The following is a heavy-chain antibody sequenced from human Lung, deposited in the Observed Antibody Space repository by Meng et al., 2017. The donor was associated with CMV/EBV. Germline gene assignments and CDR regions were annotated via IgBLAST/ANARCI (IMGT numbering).Heavy chain of an antibody. CDR1: GFTVSSNY. V-gene: IGHV3-66*01. CDR2: IYRGGTT. Sequence: VQLGGSGGGLGPPWGSLRLSCAASGFTVSSNYMSWVRQAPGEGLEWVSVIYRGGTTYYADSVKGRFTISRDNSKNTLSLQMNSLRAEDTAVYYCARASSGYRSDAFDIWGQGTMVTVSS. J-gene: IGHJ3*02. D-gene: IGHD3-22*01. CDR3: ARASSGYRSDAFDI.